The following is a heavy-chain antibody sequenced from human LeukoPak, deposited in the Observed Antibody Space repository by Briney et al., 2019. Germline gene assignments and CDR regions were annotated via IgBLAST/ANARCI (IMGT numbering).Heavy chain of an antibody. D-gene: IGHD5-24*01. CDR1: VVSLSSSNNF. CDR2: IHYSGTI. CDR3: MRHEEEDGYNAKPIDF. V-gene: IGHV4-39*01. J-gene: IGHJ4*02. Sequence: PSGTLSLTCTVSVVSLSSSNNFWGWIRQPPGTGLEWIGAIHYSGTIYYIPSLKSRVTISLDTSKNQVSLILNSVTAADTAVYYCMRHEEEDGYNAKPIDFWGQGTLVTVSS.